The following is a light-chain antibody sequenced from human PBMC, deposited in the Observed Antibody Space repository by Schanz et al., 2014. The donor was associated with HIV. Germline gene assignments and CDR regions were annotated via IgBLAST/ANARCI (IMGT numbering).Light chain of an antibody. V-gene: IGKV1-17*01. CDR1: QGIGNE. CDR3: QQSDAYPYT. J-gene: IGKJ2*01. Sequence: DIQMTQSPSSLSASVGDTVTITCRASQGIGNELGWYQQKPGKAPKRLIYAASFLQSEVPSRFIGSGSGTEFTLTISSLQPDDFATYYCQQSDAYPYTFGQGTKLDVK. CDR2: AAS.